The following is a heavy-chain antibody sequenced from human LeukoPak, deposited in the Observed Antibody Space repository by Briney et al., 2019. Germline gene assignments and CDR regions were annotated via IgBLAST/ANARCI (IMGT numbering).Heavy chain of an antibody. Sequence: SETLSLTCTVSGGSISSYYWSWIRQPAGKGLEWIGRIYTSGSTNYNPSLKSRDTMSVDTSKNQFSLKLSSVTAADTAVYYCARELIVGATSYFDYWGQGTLVTVSS. CDR1: GGSISSYY. CDR2: IYTSGST. V-gene: IGHV4-4*07. D-gene: IGHD1-26*01. CDR3: ARELIVGATSYFDY. J-gene: IGHJ4*02.